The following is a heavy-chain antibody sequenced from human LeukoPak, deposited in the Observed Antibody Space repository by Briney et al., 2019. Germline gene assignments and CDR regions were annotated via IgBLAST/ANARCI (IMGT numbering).Heavy chain of an antibody. D-gene: IGHD3-22*01. Sequence: ASVKVSCKASGYTFTSYDINWVRQATGQGLEWMGWMNPNSGNTGYAQKFQGRVTMTTDTSTSTAYMELRSLRSDDTAVYYCAKVYYDSSGYIFDYWGQGTLVTVSS. CDR1: GYTFTSYD. V-gene: IGHV1-8*01. J-gene: IGHJ4*02. CDR2: MNPNSGNT. CDR3: AKVYYDSSGYIFDY.